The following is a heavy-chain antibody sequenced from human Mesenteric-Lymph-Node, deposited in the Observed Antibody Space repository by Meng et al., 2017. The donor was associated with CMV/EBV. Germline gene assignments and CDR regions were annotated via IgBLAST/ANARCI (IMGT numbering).Heavy chain of an antibody. J-gene: IGHJ6*02. CDR3: ARDYGGPPRV. D-gene: IGHD2-21*01. CDR2: VNPTSGNA. V-gene: IGHV1-8*01. Sequence: ASVKVSCKASGYTFTSYDINWVRQATGQGLEWMGWVNPTSGNAGYAQKFQGRVTITTDESTSTAYMELSSLRSEDTAVYYCARDYGGPPRVWGQGTTVTVSS. CDR1: GYTFTSYD.